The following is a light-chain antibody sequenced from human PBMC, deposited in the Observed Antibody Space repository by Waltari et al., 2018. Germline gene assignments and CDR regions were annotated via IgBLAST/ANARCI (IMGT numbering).Light chain of an antibody. CDR3: LQDSSYPRT. Sequence: AIQITQSPSPLYASVGDRVPITCRASQDIGNYLGWYQQKPGKDPKRLIYGTSSLESGVPSRFSGSRSGTDFTLTISSLQPEDFATYYCLQDSSYPRTFGQGTKVEIK. CDR2: GTS. J-gene: IGKJ1*01. CDR1: QDIGNY. V-gene: IGKV1-6*01.